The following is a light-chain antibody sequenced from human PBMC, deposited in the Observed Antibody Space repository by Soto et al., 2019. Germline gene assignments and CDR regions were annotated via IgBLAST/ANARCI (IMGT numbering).Light chain of an antibody. CDR2: DAS. Sequence: IQMTQSPSTLSASVGDRVSVTCRASQSISGWLAWYQQKPGKAPKLLIYDASTLESGVPSRFSGSGSGTEFTLTISSLQPEDFETYYCLQHDNFPWTFGQGTKVDI. V-gene: IGKV1-5*01. J-gene: IGKJ1*01. CDR1: QSISGW. CDR3: LQHDNFPWT.